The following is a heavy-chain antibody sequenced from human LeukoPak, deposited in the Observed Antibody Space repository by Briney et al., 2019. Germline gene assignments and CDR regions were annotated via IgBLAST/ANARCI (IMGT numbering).Heavy chain of an antibody. J-gene: IGHJ4*02. D-gene: IGHD6-19*01. CDR2: INPNSGGT. V-gene: IGHV1-2*02. CDR3: ARDAGYSSGWRVGY. CDR1: GYTFTSYG. Sequence: ASVKVSCKASGYTFTSYGISWVRQASGQGLEWMGWINPNSGGTNYAQKFQGRVTMTRDTSISTAYMELSRLRSDDTAVYYCARDAGYSSGWRVGYWGQGTLVTVSS.